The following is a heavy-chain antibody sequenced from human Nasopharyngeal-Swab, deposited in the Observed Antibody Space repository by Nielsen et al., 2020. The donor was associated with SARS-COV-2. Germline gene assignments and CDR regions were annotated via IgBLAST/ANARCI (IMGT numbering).Heavy chain of an antibody. J-gene: IGHJ3*02. D-gene: IGHD3-22*01. V-gene: IGHV7-4-1*02. CDR3: AREEADDSSGYASDAFDI. CDR2: INTNTGNP. Sequence: WVRQAPGQGLEGMGWINTNTGNPTYAQGFTGRFVFSLDTSVSTAYLQISSLKAEDTAVYCCAREEADDSSGYASDAFDIWGQGTMVTVSS.